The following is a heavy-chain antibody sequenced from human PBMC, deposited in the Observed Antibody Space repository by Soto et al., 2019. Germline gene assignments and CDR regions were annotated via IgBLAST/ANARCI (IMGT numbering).Heavy chain of an antibody. CDR2: INDSGNI. CDR1: GGSFRGYQ. D-gene: IGHD3-10*01. CDR3: ARGLILWSGELSRRGGYYYYMDV. J-gene: IGHJ6*03. V-gene: IGHV4-34*01. Sequence: QVQLQQWGAGLLQPSETLSLTCAVYGGSFRGYQWSWIRQTPGKGLEWIGEINDSGNINYNPSLKSQVTILLATPTKQSSLKLSSGTAADTAVYYFARGLILWSGELSRRGGYYYYMDVWGKGTTVTVSS.